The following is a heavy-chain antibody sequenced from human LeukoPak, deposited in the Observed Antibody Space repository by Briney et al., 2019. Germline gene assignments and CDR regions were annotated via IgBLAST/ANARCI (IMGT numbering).Heavy chain of an antibody. Sequence: GTLRLSCAASGFTFSSYGMNWVRQAPGKGLEWVSTISGSGTSTYYADSVKGRLTISRDNSKNTLYLQMNSLRAEDTAVYYCAKVGKAARIIGTTSRYYYYYMDVWGKGTTVTISS. CDR2: ISGSGTST. D-gene: IGHD1-20*01. CDR1: GFTFSSYG. J-gene: IGHJ6*03. CDR3: AKVGKAARIIGTTSRYYYYYMDV. V-gene: IGHV3-23*01.